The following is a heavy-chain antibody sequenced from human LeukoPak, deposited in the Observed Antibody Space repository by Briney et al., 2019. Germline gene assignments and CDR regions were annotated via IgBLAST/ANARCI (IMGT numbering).Heavy chain of an antibody. CDR2: INCSGGST. J-gene: IGHJ6*03. Sequence: GGSLRLSRAASGFTFSSYAMSWVRQAPGKGLAWVSAINCSGGSTYYADSVKGCCTCTRDNSKNTLYLQINIRKAEDTAVYYCAKDPYYMDVWGKGTTVTVSS. V-gene: IGHV3-23*01. CDR1: GFTFSSYA. CDR3: AKDPYYMDV.